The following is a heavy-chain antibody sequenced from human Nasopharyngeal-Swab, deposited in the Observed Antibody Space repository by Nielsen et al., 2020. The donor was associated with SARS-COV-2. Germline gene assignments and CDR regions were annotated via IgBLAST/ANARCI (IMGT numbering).Heavy chain of an antibody. J-gene: IGHJ4*02. CDR3: ASGKGYYYGSGTFDY. D-gene: IGHD3-10*01. CDR1: GFTFSSYE. Sequence: GESLKISYAASGFTFSSYEMNWVRQAPGKGLEWVSYISSSGSTIYYADSVKGRFTISRDNAKNSLYLQMNSLRAEDTAVYYCASGKGYYYGSGTFDYWGQGTLVTVSS. V-gene: IGHV3-48*03. CDR2: ISSSGSTI.